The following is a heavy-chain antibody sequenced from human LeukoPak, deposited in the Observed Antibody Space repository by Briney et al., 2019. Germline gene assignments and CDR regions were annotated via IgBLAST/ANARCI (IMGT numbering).Heavy chain of an antibody. J-gene: IGHJ6*03. Sequence: PSETLSLTCTVSGGSISSYYWSWIRQPPGKGLKWIGYIYYSGSTNYNPSLKSRVTISVDTSKNQFSLKLSSVTAADTAVYYCARGGSDYGDFSYYYYYMDVWGKGTTVTISS. V-gene: IGHV4-59*01. CDR3: ARGGSDYGDFSYYYYYMDV. D-gene: IGHD4-17*01. CDR2: IYYSGST. CDR1: GGSISSYY.